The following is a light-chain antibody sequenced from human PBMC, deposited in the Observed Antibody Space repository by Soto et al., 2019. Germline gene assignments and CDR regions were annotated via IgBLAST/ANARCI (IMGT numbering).Light chain of an antibody. J-gene: IGKJ1*01. Sequence: DIQMTQSPSTLSTSVGDRVTITCRASQSISTWLAWYQQKPGKAPKLLIYEASNLESGVPSRFGGSGSGTEFTLTISSLQPDDFATYYCQRYNSYSLWTFGQGTKVEIK. CDR3: QRYNSYSLWT. V-gene: IGKV1-5*03. CDR2: EAS. CDR1: QSISTW.